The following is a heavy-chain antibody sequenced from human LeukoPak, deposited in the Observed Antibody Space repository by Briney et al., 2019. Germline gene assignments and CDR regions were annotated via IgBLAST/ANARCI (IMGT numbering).Heavy chain of an antibody. Sequence: QPGGSLRLSCAASGNYWMHWVRQAPGKGLVWVSHINSDGSWTSYADSVKGRFAISRDNSKSTLYLQVNSLRVEDTALYYCARESEGGTGTSCPDYWGQGTLVTVSS. J-gene: IGHJ4*02. CDR1: GNYW. CDR3: ARESEGGTGTSCPDY. V-gene: IGHV3-74*01. D-gene: IGHD2-2*01. CDR2: INSDGSWT.